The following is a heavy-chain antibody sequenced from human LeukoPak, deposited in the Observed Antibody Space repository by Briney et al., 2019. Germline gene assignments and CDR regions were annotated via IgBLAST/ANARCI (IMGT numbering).Heavy chain of an antibody. CDR1: GYTFTSYA. D-gene: IGHD3-10*01. J-gene: IGHJ5*02. CDR2: INAGNGNT. V-gene: IGHV1-3*01. Sequence: EASVKVYCKASGYTFTSYAMHWVRQAPGQRLEWMGWINAGNGNTKYSQKFQGRVTITRDTSASTAYMELSSLRSEDTAVYYCAREPLWFGTQGVWFDPWGQGTLVTVSS. CDR3: AREPLWFGTQGVWFDP.